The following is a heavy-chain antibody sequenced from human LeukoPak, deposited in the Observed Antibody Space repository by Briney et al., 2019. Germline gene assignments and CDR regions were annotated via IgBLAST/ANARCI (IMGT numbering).Heavy chain of an antibody. V-gene: IGHV3-23*01. D-gene: IGHD3-16*02. CDR1: GFTFSSYG. CDR2: ISGSGGST. J-gene: IGHJ4*02. CDR3: AKGRLGELSWPFDY. Sequence: PGGSLRLSCAASGFTFSSYGMSWVRQVPGKGLEWVSAISGSGGSTYYADSVKGRFTISRDNSKNTLYLQMNSLRAEDTAVYYCAKGRLGELSWPFDYWGQGTLVTVSS.